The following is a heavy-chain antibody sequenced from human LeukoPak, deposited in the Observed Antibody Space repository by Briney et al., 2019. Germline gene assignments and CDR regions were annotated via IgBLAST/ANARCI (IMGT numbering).Heavy chain of an antibody. D-gene: IGHD3-3*01. Sequence: ASVKVSFKASGDTFNTYALNWVRQAPGQGLEWMGGIIPLFGTSNYAQKFQGRVTITADESTTTAYLELRSLRFEDTALYYCARGLFYDFWGNSFKSDYFDYWGQGTLVTVSS. CDR1: GDTFNTYA. V-gene: IGHV1-69*13. CDR2: IIPLFGTS. CDR3: ARGLFYDFWGNSFKSDYFDY. J-gene: IGHJ4*02.